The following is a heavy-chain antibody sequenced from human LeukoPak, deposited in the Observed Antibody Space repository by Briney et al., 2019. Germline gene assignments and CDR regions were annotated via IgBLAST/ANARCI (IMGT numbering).Heavy chain of an antibody. CDR1: GYTFTTYA. Sequence: ASVKVSCTASGYTFTTYAMHWVRQAPGQRLEWMGWINAGNGNTKYSQKFQARVTITRDTSASTAYMELSSLRSEDTAVYYCARDPIGSRWPYYFDYWGQGTLVTVSS. CDR2: INAGNGNT. CDR3: ARDPIGSRWPYYFDY. D-gene: IGHD6-13*01. J-gene: IGHJ4*02. V-gene: IGHV1-3*01.